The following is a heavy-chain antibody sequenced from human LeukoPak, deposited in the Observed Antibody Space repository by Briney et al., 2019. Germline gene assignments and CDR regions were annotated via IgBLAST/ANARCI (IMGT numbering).Heavy chain of an antibody. CDR1: GGSFSGYY. CDR2: INHSGST. CDR3: ARLFGTMVRGVRGIQPYYYYGMDI. D-gene: IGHD3-10*01. V-gene: IGHV4-34*01. Sequence: SETLSLTCAVYGGSFSGYYWSWIRQPPGKGLEWIGEINHSGSTNYNPSLKSRVTISVDTSKNQFSLKLSSVTAADTAVYYCARLFGTMVRGVRGIQPYYYYGMDIWGQGTTVTVSS. J-gene: IGHJ6*02.